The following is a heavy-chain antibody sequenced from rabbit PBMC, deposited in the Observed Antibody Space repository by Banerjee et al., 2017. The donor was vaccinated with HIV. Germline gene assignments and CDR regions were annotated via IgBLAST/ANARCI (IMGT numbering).Heavy chain of an antibody. CDR1: GFSFSNRYV. D-gene: IGHD4-1*01. V-gene: IGHV1S45*01. CDR3: ARDLAGAIGWNFNL. CDR2: IGAGSSGTT. Sequence: QEQLEESGGDLVKPEGSLTLTCTASGFSFSNRYVMCWVRQAPGKGLEWIACIGAGSSGTTYYASWAKGRFTISKTSSTTVTLQMTSLTAADTATYFCARDLAGAIGWNFNLWGPGTLVTVS. J-gene: IGHJ4*01.